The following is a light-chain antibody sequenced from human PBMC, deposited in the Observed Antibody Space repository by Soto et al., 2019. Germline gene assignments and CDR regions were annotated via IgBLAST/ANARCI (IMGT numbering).Light chain of an antibody. Sequence: DIVMTQSPLSLPVTPGEPASISCRSSQSLLHSNGYNYLDWYLQKPGQSPQLLIYLGSNRASGVPDRFSGSGSGTDFTLKISRVEAEDVGVYYCMQALQTPFAFGAGTKGDIK. J-gene: IGKJ3*01. V-gene: IGKV2-28*01. CDR1: QSLLHSNGYNY. CDR2: LGS. CDR3: MQALQTPFA.